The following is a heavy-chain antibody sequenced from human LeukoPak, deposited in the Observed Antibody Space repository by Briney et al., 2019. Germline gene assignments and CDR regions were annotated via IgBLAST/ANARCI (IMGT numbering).Heavy chain of an antibody. CDR2: IYNTGST. D-gene: IGHD2-2*01. CDR1: GVFIRSSF. J-gene: IGHJ5*02. V-gene: IGHV4-4*07. CDR3: ARGFTSASNWFDP. Sequence: SETLSLTFICSGVFIRSSFWRWLGQPACRGLDGMGRIYNTGSTCYNLSLHCRVTMSVDTSKNQFCLKLSSGTAADAAVYYCARGFTSASNWFDPWGEGALVTVSS.